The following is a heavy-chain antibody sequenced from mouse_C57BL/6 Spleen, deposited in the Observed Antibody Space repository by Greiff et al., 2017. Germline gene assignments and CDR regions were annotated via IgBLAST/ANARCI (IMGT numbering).Heavy chain of an antibody. V-gene: IGHV1-82*01. CDR1: GYAFSSSW. CDR3: ARCYYGSSPHWYFDV. J-gene: IGHJ1*03. CDR2: IYPGDGAN. Sequence: QVQLQQSGPELVQPGASVSISCTASGYAFSSSWMNWVKQRPGKGLEWIGRIYPGDGANNYNGQFTGMGTLTADNTSRTAFMLHSSLTSEDSTVYFCARCYYGSSPHWYFDVWGTGTTVTVSS. D-gene: IGHD1-1*01.